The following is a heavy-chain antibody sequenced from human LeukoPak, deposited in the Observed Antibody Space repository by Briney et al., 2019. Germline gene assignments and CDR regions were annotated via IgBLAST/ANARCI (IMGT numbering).Heavy chain of an antibody. CDR2: SRKRGNKYVT. CDR3: AREGYNYGSDAFDI. D-gene: IGHD5-18*01. Sequence: GGSLRLSCVAPGFTLSDHNMDWVRQATGKGLEWVGRSRKRGNKYVTENAASVKGRFTISRDDSNNSLYLQMNSLRTEDTAVYYCAREGYNYGSDAFDIWGQGTMVTVSS. CDR1: GFTLSDHN. J-gene: IGHJ3*02. V-gene: IGHV3-72*01.